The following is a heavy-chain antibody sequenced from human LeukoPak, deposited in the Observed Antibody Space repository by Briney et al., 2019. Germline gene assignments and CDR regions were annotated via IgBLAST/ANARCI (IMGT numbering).Heavy chain of an antibody. CDR1: GGSISSGSFF. Sequence: SETLSLTCTVSGGSISSGSFFWDWIRQPPGKGLEWIGSVDYSGSTYSNPSLKSRVTISVDTSKNQFSLKLSSVTAADTAVYYCARVALVVSWFDLGGQGTLVTDSS. CDR3: ARVALVVSWFDL. J-gene: IGHJ5*02. V-gene: IGHV4-39*07. CDR2: VDYSGST. D-gene: IGHD3-22*01.